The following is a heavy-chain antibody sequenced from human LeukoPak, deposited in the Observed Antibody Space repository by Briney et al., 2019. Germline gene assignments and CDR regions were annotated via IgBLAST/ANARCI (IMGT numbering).Heavy chain of an antibody. V-gene: IGHV3-23*01. J-gene: IGHJ4*02. D-gene: IGHD1-26*01. Sequence: PGGSLRLSCAASGFTFSSYAMSWVRQAPGKGLEWVSAISGSGGSTYYADSVKGRFTISRDNSKNTLYLQMNSLRAEDTAVYYCAKDGGKSSGSYSSYWGQGTLVTVSS. CDR2: ISGSGGST. CDR3: AKDGGKSSGSYSSY. CDR1: GFTFSSYA.